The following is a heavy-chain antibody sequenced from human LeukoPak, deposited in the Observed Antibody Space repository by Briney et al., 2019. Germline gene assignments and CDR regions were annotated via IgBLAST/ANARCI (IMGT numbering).Heavy chain of an antibody. J-gene: IGHJ4*02. D-gene: IGHD3-22*01. CDR1: GYTFTNYG. V-gene: IGHV1-18*01. CDR2: ISGYNGNT. CDR3: AKGPYYYDSSGYPDC. Sequence: ASVKVSCKASGYTFTNYGISWVRQAPGQGLEWMGWISGYNGNTNSAQNLQGRVTMTTDTSTSTAYMELRSLRSDDTAVYYCAKGPYYYDSSGYPDCWGQGTLVTVSS.